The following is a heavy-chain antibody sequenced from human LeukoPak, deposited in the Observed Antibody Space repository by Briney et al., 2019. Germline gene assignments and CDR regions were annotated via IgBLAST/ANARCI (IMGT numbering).Heavy chain of an antibody. J-gene: IGHJ3*02. CDR1: GFTSSDYA. V-gene: IGHV3-30*04. CDR3: ASENDAFDI. CDR2: IADDGSYK. Sequence: GRSLRLSCAVSGFTSSDYAMHCLRQAPGKGRGWVAGIADDGSYKYYADSVTGRFNIPRDNSQRTTCLLMNCHRTPDTAVHSCASENDAFDIGGPETVVTVS.